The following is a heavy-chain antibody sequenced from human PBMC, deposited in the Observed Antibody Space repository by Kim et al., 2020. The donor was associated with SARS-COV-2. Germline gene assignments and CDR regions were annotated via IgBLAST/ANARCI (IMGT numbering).Heavy chain of an antibody. CDR3: ARLSGSGSYHFDY. J-gene: IGHJ4*02. D-gene: IGHD3-10*01. V-gene: IGHV4-39*01. Sequence: YNPSLKSRVTISVDTSKNPFSLKLSSVTAADTAVYYCARLSGSGSYHFDYWGQGTLVTVSS.